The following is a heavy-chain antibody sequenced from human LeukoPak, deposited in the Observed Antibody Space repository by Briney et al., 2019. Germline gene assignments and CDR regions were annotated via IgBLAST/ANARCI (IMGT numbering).Heavy chain of an antibody. CDR2: INPNSGGT. V-gene: IGHV1-2*02. J-gene: IGHJ5*02. CDR1: GYTFTGYY. D-gene: IGHD6-13*01. Sequence: ASVKVSCKASGYTFTGYYMHWVRQAPGQGLEWMGWINPNSGGTNYAQKFQGRITMTRDTSISTAYMELSRLRSDDTAVYYCARGRSYSSSSLVWDWFDPWGQGTLVTVSS. CDR3: ARGRSYSSSSLVWDWFDP.